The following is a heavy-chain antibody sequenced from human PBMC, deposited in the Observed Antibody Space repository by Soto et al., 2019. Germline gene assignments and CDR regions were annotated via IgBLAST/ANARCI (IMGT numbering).Heavy chain of an antibody. Sequence: EVQLLESGGGLVQPGGSLRLSCAASGFTFSSYAMSWVRQAPGKGLEWVSAISGSGGSTYYADSVKGRFTISRDNSKNTLYLQMSSLRAEDTAVYYCAKDYYDILTGYSYYFDYWGQGTLVTVSS. D-gene: IGHD3-9*01. J-gene: IGHJ4*02. V-gene: IGHV3-23*01. CDR3: AKDYYDILTGYSYYFDY. CDR1: GFTFSSYA. CDR2: ISGSGGST.